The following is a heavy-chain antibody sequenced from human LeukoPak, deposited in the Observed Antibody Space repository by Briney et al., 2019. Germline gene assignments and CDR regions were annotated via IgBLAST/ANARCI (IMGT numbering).Heavy chain of an antibody. CDR1: GVSFSGYW. V-gene: IGHV3-7*01. D-gene: IGHD6-13*01. CDR3: AREWQGGIAAAGTRIEGDY. J-gene: IGHJ4*02. CDR2: IKQDGSEK. Sequence: GGSLRLSCAVSGVSFSGYWMTWVRQAPGKGLEWVANIKQDGSEKNYVDSVKGRFTISRDNAENSLFLQMNSLRVEDTAVYYCAREWQGGIAAAGTRIEGDYWGQGTLVAVSS.